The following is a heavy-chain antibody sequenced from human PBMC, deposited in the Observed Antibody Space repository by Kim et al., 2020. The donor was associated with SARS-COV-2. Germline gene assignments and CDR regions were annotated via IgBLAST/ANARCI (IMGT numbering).Heavy chain of an antibody. Sequence: GGSLRLSCAASGFIFNNYWMTWVRQAPGKGLEWVAYMRPDGSGMYYLDSVRGRFTISRDNAKNSLFLQMNSLGADDTAVYYCARDPTEGGSNSGAFDIWG. J-gene: IGHJ3*02. CDR1: GFIFNNYW. CDR2: MRPDGSGM. D-gene: IGHD1-26*01. V-gene: IGHV3-7*05. CDR3: ARDPTEGGSNSGAFDI.